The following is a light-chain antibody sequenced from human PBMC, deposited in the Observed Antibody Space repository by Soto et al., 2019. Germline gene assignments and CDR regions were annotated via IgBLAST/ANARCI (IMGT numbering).Light chain of an antibody. V-gene: IGKV3-11*01. J-gene: IGKJ4*01. CDR2: DAS. CDR1: QSVTSY. CDR3: QQYDAWPLT. Sequence: EIVLTQSPATLSLSPGEGATLSCRASQSVTSYLAWYQQKPGQAPRLLIYDASNRATGIPARFSGSGSGTEFTFSISSLQSEDFAVYYCQQYDAWPLTFGGGTKVDIK.